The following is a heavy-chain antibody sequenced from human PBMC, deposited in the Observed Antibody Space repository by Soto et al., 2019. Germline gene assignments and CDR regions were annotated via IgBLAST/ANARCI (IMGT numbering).Heavy chain of an antibody. Sequence: QVQLVESGGGVVQPGRSLRLSCAASGFTFSSYGMHWVRQAPGRGLEWVAATSYDGSKKYYADSVKGRFTISRDNSKNTLYLEMNSLRAEDTAVYYCANPEYRGYGGTDAFDLWGQGTMVTVSS. V-gene: IGHV3-30*18. J-gene: IGHJ3*01. CDR3: ANPEYRGYGGTDAFDL. D-gene: IGHD5-12*01. CDR2: TSYDGSKK. CDR1: GFTFSSYG.